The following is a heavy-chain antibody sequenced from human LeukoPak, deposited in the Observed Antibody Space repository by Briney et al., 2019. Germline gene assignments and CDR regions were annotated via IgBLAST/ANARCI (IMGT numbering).Heavy chain of an antibody. J-gene: IGHJ4*02. V-gene: IGHV3-23*01. CDR1: GFTFSSYA. D-gene: IGHD1-26*01. CDR2: IAGSGATT. Sequence: GGSLRLSCVASGFTFSSYAMSWVRQAPGKGLEWVSTIAGSGATTYYADSVKGRFTISRDNSKNTLYLQMNSLRAEDTAVYYCAKSIVGNSDSYWGQGTLVTVSS. CDR3: AKSIVGNSDSY.